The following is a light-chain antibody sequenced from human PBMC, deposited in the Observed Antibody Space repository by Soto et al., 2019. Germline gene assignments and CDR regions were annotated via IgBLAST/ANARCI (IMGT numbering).Light chain of an antibody. CDR2: DAS. CDR1: QDISND. J-gene: IGKJ1*01. Sequence: IQMTQSPSSLSSSFGDRVTITCRASQDISNDLDWYQQKPGKAPKLLIYDASNFQTGVPSRFSGSGSGTDFTLTISSLQNEDVATYYGQHYNSDPWTFCQGTQLDIK. V-gene: IGKV1-27*01. CDR3: QHYNSDPWT.